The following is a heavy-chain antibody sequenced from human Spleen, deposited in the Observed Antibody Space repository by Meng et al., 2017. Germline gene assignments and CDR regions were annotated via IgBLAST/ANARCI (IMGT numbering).Heavy chain of an antibody. CDR3: ASWIYSCGWQ. V-gene: IGHV4/OR15-8*02. Sequence: QVQLQESGPGLVKPSGTLSLTCVVSGGSISSIDWWSWVRQPPGKGLEWIGGIYHGGDTNYNPSLKSRVTIAIDKSKNQFSLKLTSVTAADTAVYYCASWIYSCGWQWGQGALVTVSS. J-gene: IGHJ4*02. D-gene: IGHD6-19*01. CDR2: IYHGGDT. CDR1: GGSISSIDW.